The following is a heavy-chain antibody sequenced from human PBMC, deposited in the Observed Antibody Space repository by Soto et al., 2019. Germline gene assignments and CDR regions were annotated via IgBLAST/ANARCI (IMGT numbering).Heavy chain of an antibody. Sequence: QPGGSLRLSCEASGFTFNTYSMHWVRQPPGKGLEWLAAIWYDGTQKYYADSVKGRFIISRDNSKKTLYLEMNSLRAEDTAVYYCARAGGTTVTGLWHFDSWGQGT. J-gene: IGHJ4*02. CDR1: GFTFNTYS. D-gene: IGHD4-17*01. V-gene: IGHV3-33*01. CDR3: ARAGGTTVTGLWHFDS. CDR2: IWYDGTQK.